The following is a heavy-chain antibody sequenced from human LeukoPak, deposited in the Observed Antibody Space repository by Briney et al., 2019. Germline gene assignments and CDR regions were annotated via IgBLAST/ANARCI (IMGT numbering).Heavy chain of an antibody. CDR2: INIDGSST. CDR3: TRDLVGATSDF. CDR1: GFIFTTYW. Sequence: GGSLRLSCAASGFIFTTYWMHWVRQAPGKGLVWVARINIDGSSTYYADSVKGRFTISRDNAKNMMYLQMNSLRAEDTAVYYCTRDLVGATSDFWGQGTLVTVSS. D-gene: IGHD1-26*01. V-gene: IGHV3-74*01. J-gene: IGHJ4*02.